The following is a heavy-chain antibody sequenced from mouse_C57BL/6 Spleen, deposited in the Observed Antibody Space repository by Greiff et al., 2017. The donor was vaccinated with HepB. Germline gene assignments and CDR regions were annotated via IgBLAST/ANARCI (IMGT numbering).Heavy chain of an antibody. CDR3: TTLYERAY. V-gene: IGHV14-4*01. CDR2: IDPENGDT. CDR1: GFNIKDDY. D-gene: IGHD1-1*01. J-gene: IGHJ3*01. Sequence: VQLKESGAELVRPGASVKLSCTASGFNIKDDYMHWVKQRPEQGLEWIGWIDPENGDTEYASKFQGKATITADTSSNTAYLQLSSLTSEDTAVYYCTTLYERAYWGQGTLVTVSA.